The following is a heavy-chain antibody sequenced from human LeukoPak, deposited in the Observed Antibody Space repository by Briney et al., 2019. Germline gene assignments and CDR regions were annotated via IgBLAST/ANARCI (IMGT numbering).Heavy chain of an antibody. D-gene: IGHD2-2*01. CDR2: INHSGST. CDR3: ARGPPEDIVVVTARPGAFDI. CDR1: GGSLSGYY. Sequence: SETLSLTCAVYGGSLSGYYWSWIRQPPGKGLEWIGEINHSGSTNYNPSLKSRVTISVDTSENQFSLKLSSVTAADTAVYYCARGPPEDIVVVTARPGAFDIWGQGTMVTVSS. J-gene: IGHJ3*02. V-gene: IGHV4-34*01.